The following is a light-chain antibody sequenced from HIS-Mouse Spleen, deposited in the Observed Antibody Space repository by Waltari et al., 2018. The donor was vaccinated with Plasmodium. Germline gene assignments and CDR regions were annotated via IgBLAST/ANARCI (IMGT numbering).Light chain of an antibody. CDR2: EDS. J-gene: IGLJ3*02. CDR1: PLPKNY. V-gene: IGLV3-10*01. CDR3: YSTDSSGNHRV. Sequence: SSELTQPPSVSVSPGQTARITCSGDPLPKNYAYWYQQKSGQAPVLVIYEDSKRPSGIPERFSGSSSGTMATLTISGAQVEDEADYYCYSTDSSGNHRVFGGGTKLTVL.